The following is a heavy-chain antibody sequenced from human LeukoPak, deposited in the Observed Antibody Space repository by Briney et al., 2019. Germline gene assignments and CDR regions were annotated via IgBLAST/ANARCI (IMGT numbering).Heavy chain of an antibody. CDR2: IYHSGST. D-gene: IGHD6-6*01. CDR1: GGSISSGGYY. V-gene: IGHV4-30-2*05. J-gene: IGHJ3*02. Sequence: PSQTLSLTCTVSGGSISSGGYYWSWIRQPPGKGLEWIGYIYHSGSTYYNPSLKSRVTISVDTSKNQFSLKLSSVTAADTAVYYCATPGSIAARRGTGAFDIWGQGTMVTVSS. CDR3: ATPGSIAARRGTGAFDI.